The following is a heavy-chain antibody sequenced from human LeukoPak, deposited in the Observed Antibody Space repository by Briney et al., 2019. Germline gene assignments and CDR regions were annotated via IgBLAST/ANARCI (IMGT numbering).Heavy chain of an antibody. CDR1: GGSFSGYY. V-gene: IGHV4-34*01. CDR3: AREKRWLQSPPDY. J-gene: IGHJ4*02. Sequence: SETLSLTCAVYGGSFSGYYWSWIRQPPGKGLEWIGEINHSGSTNYNPSLKSRVTISVDTSKNQFSLKLSSVTAADTAVYYCAREKRWLQSPPDYGGQGTLVPVSS. CDR2: INHSGST. D-gene: IGHD5-24*01.